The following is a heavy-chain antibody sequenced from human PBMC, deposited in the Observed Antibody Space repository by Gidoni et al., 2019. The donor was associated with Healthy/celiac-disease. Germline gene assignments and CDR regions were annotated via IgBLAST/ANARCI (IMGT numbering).Heavy chain of an antibody. Sequence: VQLVESGGGGVQPGRSLSLSCAAAGCTVSRYAMHWVRQAPGKGLEWVAVISYDGSNKYYADSVKGRFTISRDNSKNTLYLQMNSLRAEDTAVYYCARDGGGTTVTTFDYWGQGTLVTVSS. J-gene: IGHJ4*02. CDR2: ISYDGSNK. CDR1: GCTVSRYA. D-gene: IGHD4-17*01. V-gene: IGHV3-30-3*01. CDR3: ARDGGGTTVTTFDY.